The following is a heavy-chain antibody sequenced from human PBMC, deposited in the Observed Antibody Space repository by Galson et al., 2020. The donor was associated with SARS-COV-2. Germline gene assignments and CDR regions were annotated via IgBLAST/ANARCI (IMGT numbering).Heavy chain of an antibody. Sequence: GESLKISCAASGFVFGNYWMNWVRQAPGKGLEWVANINDDGSETYYVDSVKGRFTISRDNSKNSLYLQINGLRAEDTAVFFCARADSAGYGGFDNWGQGTLVTVSS. V-gene: IGHV3-7*01. CDR1: GFVFGNYW. J-gene: IGHJ4*02. D-gene: IGHD5-18*01. CDR2: INDDGSET. CDR3: ARADSAGYGGFDN.